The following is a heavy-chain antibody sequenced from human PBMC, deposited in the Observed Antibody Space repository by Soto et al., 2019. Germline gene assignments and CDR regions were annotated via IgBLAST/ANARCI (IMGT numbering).Heavy chain of an antibody. Sequence: EVQLVESGGGLGQPGGSLTISCAASGLTFRNYEMNWVRQAPGKGLEWVSFISSTGKTIYYADSVKGRFTISRDNPKNSVHLQMSSLRVEDTAVYYCATDHLRSGVSDHWGQGTPVSVSS. CDR3: ATDHLRSGVSDH. D-gene: IGHD3-3*01. CDR1: GLTFRNYE. CDR2: ISSTGKTI. V-gene: IGHV3-48*03. J-gene: IGHJ4*02.